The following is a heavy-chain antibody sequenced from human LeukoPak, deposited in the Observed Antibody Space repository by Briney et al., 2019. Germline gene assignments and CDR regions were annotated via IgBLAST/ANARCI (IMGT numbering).Heavy chain of an antibody. CDR3: ASYGGNSEDYFDY. D-gene: IGHD4-23*01. CDR1: GFTVSSNY. J-gene: IGHJ4*02. Sequence: GGSLRLSCAAPGFTVSSNYMSWVRQAPGKGLEWVSVIYSGGSTYYADSVKGRFTISRDNSKNTLYLQMNSLRAEDTAVYYCASYGGNSEDYFDYWGQGTLVTVSS. V-gene: IGHV3-53*01. CDR2: IYSGGST.